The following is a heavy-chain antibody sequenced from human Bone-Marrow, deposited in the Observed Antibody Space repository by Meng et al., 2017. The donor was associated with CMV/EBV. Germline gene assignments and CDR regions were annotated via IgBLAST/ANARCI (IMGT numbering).Heavy chain of an antibody. CDR2: MNSGGSA. CDR3: ARDPATGPRGDHFDY. D-gene: IGHD3-16*01. CDR1: GGSISSSSYY. Sequence: SETLSLSCTVSGGSISSSSYYWSWIRQPPGKGLEWIGFMNSGGSATYNPSLRIRVTISVDMSTNQFSLRLSSVTAADTAVYFCARDPATGPRGDHFDYWGQGTRVTVSS. V-gene: IGHV4-61*01. J-gene: IGHJ4*02.